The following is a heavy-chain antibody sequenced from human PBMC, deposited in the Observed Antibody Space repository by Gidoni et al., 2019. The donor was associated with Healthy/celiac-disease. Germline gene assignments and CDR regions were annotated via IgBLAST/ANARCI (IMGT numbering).Heavy chain of an antibody. CDR1: GFTVSSNY. CDR2: IVSGGST. D-gene: IGHD3-10*01. J-gene: IGHJ6*02. V-gene: IGHV3-53*04. CDR3: ARDYWVQGVITQPPDYYYYYGMDV. Sequence: EVQLVESGGGLVQPGGSLRLSCAASGFTVSSNYMSWFRQAPGKGLGWVSVIVSGGSTYDAYSVKGRFTISRHNSKNTLYLQMNSLRAEDTAVYYCARDYWVQGVITQPPDYYYYYGMDVWGQGTTVTVSS.